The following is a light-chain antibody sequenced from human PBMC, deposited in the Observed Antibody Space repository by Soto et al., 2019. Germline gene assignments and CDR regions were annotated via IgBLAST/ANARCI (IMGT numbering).Light chain of an antibody. J-gene: IGKJ4*01. CDR1: QGIRNY. CDR2: LAS. Sequence: IQLTQSPSSLSASVGDRVTITCRASQGIRNYLAWYQQKPGKAPNLLIYLASTLQGGGPSRFSGSGSGTDFSLTISSLQPEDVATYYCQYLNSFPLTFGGGTKVELK. CDR3: QYLNSFPLT. V-gene: IGKV1-9*01.